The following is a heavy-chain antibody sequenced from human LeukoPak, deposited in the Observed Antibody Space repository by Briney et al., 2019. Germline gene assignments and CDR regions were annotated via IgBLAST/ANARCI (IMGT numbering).Heavy chain of an antibody. CDR3: ARDWLGYCSSTSCPGFDP. CDR2: INPSGGST. J-gene: IGHJ5*02. D-gene: IGHD2-2*01. CDR1: GYTFTSYY. V-gene: IGHV1-46*01. Sequence: ASVKVSCKASGYTFTSYYMHWVRQAPGQGLEWMGIINPSGGSTSYAQKFQGRVTMTRDTSTSTVYMELSSLRSEDTAVYYCARDWLGYCSSTSCPGFDPWGQGTLVTVSS.